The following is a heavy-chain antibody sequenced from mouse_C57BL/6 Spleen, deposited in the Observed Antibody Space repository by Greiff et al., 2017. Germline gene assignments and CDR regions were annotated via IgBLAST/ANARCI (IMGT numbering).Heavy chain of an antibody. CDR1: GYTFTSYW. Sequence: QVQLKQPGAELVKPGASVKMSCKASGYTFTSYWITWVKQSPGQGLEWIGDIYPGSGSTNYNDKFKSKATLTVDTSSSTAYMQLSSLTSEDSSVYYCARDYGSSWYFDVWGTGTTVTVSS. CDR2: IYPGSGST. CDR3: ARDYGSSWYFDV. V-gene: IGHV1-55*01. D-gene: IGHD1-1*01. J-gene: IGHJ1*03.